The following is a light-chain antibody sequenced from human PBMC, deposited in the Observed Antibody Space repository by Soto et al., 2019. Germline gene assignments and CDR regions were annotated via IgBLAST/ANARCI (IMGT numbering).Light chain of an antibody. CDR2: DAS. Sequence: EIQMTQSPSTLSASVGDRVTLTCRASQSINSRLAWYQQKPGKAPKLLIYDASSLESGVPSRFSGSGSGTEFTLTISSLQPDDFATYYCQQYNSYSRTFGPGTKVDIK. CDR3: QQYNSYSRT. CDR1: QSINSR. V-gene: IGKV1-5*01. J-gene: IGKJ3*01.